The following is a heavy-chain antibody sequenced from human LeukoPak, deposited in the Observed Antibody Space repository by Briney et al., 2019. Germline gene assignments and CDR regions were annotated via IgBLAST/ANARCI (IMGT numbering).Heavy chain of an antibody. CDR2: INHSGST. Sequence: PSETLSLTCAVYGGSFSGYYWSWIRQPPGKGLEWIGEINHSGSTNYNPSLKSRVTISVDTSKNQFSLKLSSVTAADTAVYYCHVEYYDFWSNSNVWGKGTTVTVSS. D-gene: IGHD3-3*01. CDR3: HVEYYDFWSNSNV. J-gene: IGHJ6*04. V-gene: IGHV4-34*01. CDR1: GGSFSGYY.